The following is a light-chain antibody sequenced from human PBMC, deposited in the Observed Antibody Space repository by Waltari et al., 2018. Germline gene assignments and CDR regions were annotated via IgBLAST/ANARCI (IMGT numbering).Light chain of an antibody. CDR2: GNS. CDR1: SSYIGAGYD. V-gene: IGLV1-40*01. Sequence: VLTQPPSVSGAPGQRVTISCTGSSSYIGAGYDVHWYQQLPGTAPKLLIYGNSNRPSGVPDRFSGSKSGTSASLAITGLQAEDEADYYCQSYDSSLSGSWVFGGGTKLTVL. CDR3: QSYDSSLSGSWV. J-gene: IGLJ3*02.